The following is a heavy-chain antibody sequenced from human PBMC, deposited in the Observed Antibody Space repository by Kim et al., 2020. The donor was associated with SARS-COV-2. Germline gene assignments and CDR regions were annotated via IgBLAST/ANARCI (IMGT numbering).Heavy chain of an antibody. V-gene: IGHV1-69*04. D-gene: IGHD5-12*01. J-gene: IGHJ4*02. Sequence: AQKFQGRVTITADKSTSTAYMELSSLRSEDTAVYYCARGSPEMATNPLHYWGQGTLVTVSS. CDR3: ARGSPEMATNPLHY.